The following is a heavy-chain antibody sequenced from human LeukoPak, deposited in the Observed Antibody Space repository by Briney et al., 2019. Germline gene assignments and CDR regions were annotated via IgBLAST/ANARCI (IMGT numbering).Heavy chain of an antibody. CDR3: ARSNGAVYFDY. Sequence: SVKVSCKASGGTFSSYAISWVRQAPGQGLEWMGGIIPIFGTANYAQKFQGRVTITAHKSTSTAYMELSSLRSEDTAVYYCARSNGAVYFDYWGQGTLVTVSS. CDR1: GGTFSSYA. V-gene: IGHV1-69*06. J-gene: IGHJ4*02. D-gene: IGHD3-10*01. CDR2: IIPIFGTA.